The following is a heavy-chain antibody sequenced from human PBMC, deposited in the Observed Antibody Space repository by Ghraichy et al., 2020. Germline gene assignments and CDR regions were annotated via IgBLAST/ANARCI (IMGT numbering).Heavy chain of an antibody. D-gene: IGHD3-3*01. J-gene: IGHJ4*02. CDR2: IYYSGRT. Sequence: SQTLSLTCTVSGGSISSSSYYWGWIRQPPGKGLEWIGSIYYSGRTYYNPSLKSRVTISVDTSKNHFSLKLSAVTAADTAVSYCARLDVDFWRGDFDSWGQGTLVTVSS. V-gene: IGHV4-39*02. CDR1: GGSISSSSYY. CDR3: ARLDVDFWRGDFDS.